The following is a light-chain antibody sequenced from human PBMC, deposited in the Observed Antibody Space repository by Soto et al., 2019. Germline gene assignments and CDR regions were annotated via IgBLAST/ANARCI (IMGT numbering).Light chain of an antibody. CDR1: QSVDDN. J-gene: IGKJ1*01. CDR2: DAS. CDR3: HQYNDWILT. Sequence: IVMTQSPATLSVSPGERATLSCRASQSVDDNLAWYQQKPGQAPRLLIYDASNRATGIPARFSGSGSGTEFTLTISSLQSEDFAVYYCHQYNDWILTFGQGTKVDIK. V-gene: IGKV3D-15*01.